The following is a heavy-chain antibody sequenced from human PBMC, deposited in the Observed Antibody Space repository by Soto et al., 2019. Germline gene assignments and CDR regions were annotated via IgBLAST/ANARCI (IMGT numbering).Heavy chain of an antibody. CDR2: ISGSGGST. V-gene: IGHV3-23*01. Sequence: EVQLLESGGGLVQPGGSLRLSCAASGFTFSSYAMSWVRQAPGKGLEWVSAISGSGGSTYYADSVKGRFTISRDNSKNTLYLQMNILRAEDTAVYYCAKEGRGLVWWDRSLDVWGQGTTVTVSS. CDR3: AKEGRGLVWWDRSLDV. D-gene: IGHD1-26*01. CDR1: GFTFSSYA. J-gene: IGHJ6*02.